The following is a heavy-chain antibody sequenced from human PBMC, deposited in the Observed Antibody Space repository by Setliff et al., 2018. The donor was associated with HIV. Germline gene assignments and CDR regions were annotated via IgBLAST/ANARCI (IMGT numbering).Heavy chain of an antibody. Sequence: ASVKVSCKASGYTFTSYHIHWVRQAPGQGLEWMGWISAYNGNTNYAQKLQGRVTMTTDTSTSTAYMELRSLRSDDTAVYYCASGSEHYYDSSGYLFLSYYYYGMDVWGQGTTVTV. CDR2: ISAYNGNT. CDR3: ASGSEHYYDSSGYLFLSYYYYGMDV. D-gene: IGHD3-22*01. CDR1: GYTFTSYH. V-gene: IGHV1-18*04. J-gene: IGHJ6*02.